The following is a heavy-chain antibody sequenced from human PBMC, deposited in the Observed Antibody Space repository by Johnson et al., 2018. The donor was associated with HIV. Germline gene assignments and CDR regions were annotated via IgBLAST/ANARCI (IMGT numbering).Heavy chain of an antibody. CDR1: GFTFSSYA. CDR2: ISYDGSNK. V-gene: IGHV3-30-3*01. CDR3: AKDVGNYWPNAFDI. Sequence: QMHLVESGGGVVQPGRSLRLSCAASGFTFSSYAMHWVRQAPGKGLEWVAVISYDGSNKYYADSVKGRCTISRDNSKNTLHLQMNSLRAEDTAVYYCAKDVGNYWPNAFDIWGQGTTVTVSS. D-gene: IGHD3-22*01. J-gene: IGHJ3*02.